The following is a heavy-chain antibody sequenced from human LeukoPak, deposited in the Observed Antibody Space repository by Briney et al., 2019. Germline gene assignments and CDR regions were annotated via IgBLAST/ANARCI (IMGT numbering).Heavy chain of an antibody. J-gene: IGHJ4*02. CDR2: INHSGST. D-gene: IGHD6-13*01. V-gene: IGHV4-34*01. Sequence: SETLSLTCAVYGGSFSGYYWSWIRQPPGKGLEWIGEINHSGSTNYNPSLKSRVTISVDTSKNQFSLKLSSVTAADTAVYYCARIAAAGTVYWGQGTLVTVSS. CDR1: GGSFSGYY. CDR3: ARIAAAGTVY.